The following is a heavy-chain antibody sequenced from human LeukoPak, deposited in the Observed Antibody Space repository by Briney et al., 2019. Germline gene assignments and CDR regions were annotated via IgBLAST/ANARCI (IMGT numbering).Heavy chain of an antibody. V-gene: IGHV1-18*01. D-gene: IGHD3-10*01. CDR1: GYTFTSYG. CDR3: ARESYNSGSYYNDY. Sequence: ASVKVSCKASGYTFTSYGISGVGQAPGQGLGWRGWISVYNGNTNYAQKLQGRVTMTTDTSTSTAYMELRSLRSDDTALYYCARESYNSGSYYNDYWGQGTLVTVSS. CDR2: ISVYNGNT. J-gene: IGHJ4*02.